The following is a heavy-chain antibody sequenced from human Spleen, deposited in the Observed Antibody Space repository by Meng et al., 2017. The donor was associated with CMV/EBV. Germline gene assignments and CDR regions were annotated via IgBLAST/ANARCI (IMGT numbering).Heavy chain of an antibody. Sequence: LSLTCTVSGGSISSSSYYWAWIRQPPGKGLEWVSYIISSGDRKYYGDSVKGRFTISRDNTKNSLYLEMNSLRAEDTAVYYCARISGSSWLSFHFDYWGQGALVTVSS. V-gene: IGHV3-11*01. CDR3: ARISGSSWLSFHFDY. CDR2: IISSGDRK. CDR1: GGSISSSSYY. D-gene: IGHD6-13*01. J-gene: IGHJ4*02.